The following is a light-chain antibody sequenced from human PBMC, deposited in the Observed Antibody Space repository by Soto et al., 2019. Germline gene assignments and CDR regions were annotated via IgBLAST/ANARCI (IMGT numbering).Light chain of an antibody. CDR2: KAS. V-gene: IGKV1-5*03. Sequence: DIQMTQSPSTLSGSVGDRVTITCRASQTISSWLAWYQQKPGKAPKLLIYKASTLKSGVPSRFSGSGSGTEFTLTISSLQPDDFATYYCEQYRRYPWTFGQGTKVDI. J-gene: IGKJ1*01. CDR3: EQYRRYPWT. CDR1: QTISSW.